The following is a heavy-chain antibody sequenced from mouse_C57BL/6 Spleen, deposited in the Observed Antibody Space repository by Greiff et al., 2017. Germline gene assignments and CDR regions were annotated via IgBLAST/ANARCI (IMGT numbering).Heavy chain of an antibody. J-gene: IGHJ4*01. D-gene: IGHD1-1*01. V-gene: IGHV1-69*01. Sequence: QVQLQQSGAELVMPGASVKLSCKASGYTFTSYWMPWVKQRPGQGLEWIGEIDPSDSYTNYNQKFKGKSTLTVDKSSSTAYMQLSSLTSEDSAVYYCAISYYYGSSSYYYAMDYWGQGTSVTVSS. CDR3: AISYYYGSSSYYYAMDY. CDR2: IDPSDSYT. CDR1: GYTFTSYW.